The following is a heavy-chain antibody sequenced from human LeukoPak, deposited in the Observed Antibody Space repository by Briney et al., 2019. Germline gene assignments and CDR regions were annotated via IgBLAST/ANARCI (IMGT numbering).Heavy chain of an antibody. D-gene: IGHD2-2*01. Sequence: SETLSLTCTVSGVSISSSTYYWGWIRQPPGKGLEWIGSIYYSGSTYDNPSLKSRVTISVDTSKNQFSLKLRSVTAADTAVYYCARMPAASPWFDPWGQGTPVTVSS. CDR3: ARMPAASPWFDP. J-gene: IGHJ5*02. V-gene: IGHV4-39*01. CDR2: IYYSGST. CDR1: GVSISSSTYY.